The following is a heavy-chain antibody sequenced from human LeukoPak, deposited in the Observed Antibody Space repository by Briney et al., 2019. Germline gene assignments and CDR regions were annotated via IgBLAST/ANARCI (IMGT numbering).Heavy chain of an antibody. CDR2: IKQDGSEK. CDR1: GFTFSDYW. Sequence: GSLRLSCAVSGFTFSDYWMSWVRQAPGKGLEWVANIKQDGSEKHYVDSVKGRFTISRDNAENSLFLQMNNLRAEDTAIYYCVNYDTTTGQSDYWGQGTLVTVSS. J-gene: IGHJ4*02. V-gene: IGHV3-7*01. CDR3: VNYDTTTGQSDY. D-gene: IGHD1-26*01.